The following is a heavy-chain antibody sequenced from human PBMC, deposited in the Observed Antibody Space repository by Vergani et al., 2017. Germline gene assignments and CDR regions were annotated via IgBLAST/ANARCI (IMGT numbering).Heavy chain of an antibody. CDR3: AKVRQLQVPYDAFDI. CDR1: GFGFSTHT. CDR2: ISWNSGSI. V-gene: IGHV3-9*01. J-gene: IGHJ3*02. D-gene: IGHD6-6*01. Sequence: EVQLLESGGGLVQPGGSLRLSCAASGFGFSTHTMTWVRQAPGKGLEWVTGISWNSGSIGYADSVKGRFTISRDNAKNSLYLQMNSLRAEDTALYYCAKVRQLQVPYDAFDIWGQGTMVTVSS.